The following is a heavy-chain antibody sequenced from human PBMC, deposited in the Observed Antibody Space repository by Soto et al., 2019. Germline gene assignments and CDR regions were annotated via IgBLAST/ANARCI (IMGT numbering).Heavy chain of an antibody. V-gene: IGHV3-33*01. J-gene: IGHJ6*03. CDR2: IWYDGSNK. Sequence: QVQLVESGGGVVQPGRSLRLSCAASGFTFSSYGMHWVRQAPGKGLEWVAVIWYDGSNKYYADSVKGRFTISRDNSKNTLYLQMNRLRAEDTAVYYCARDPSNYGDYEYYYYYYMDVWGKGTTVTVSS. CDR3: ARDPSNYGDYEYYYYYYMDV. D-gene: IGHD4-17*01. CDR1: GFTFSSYG.